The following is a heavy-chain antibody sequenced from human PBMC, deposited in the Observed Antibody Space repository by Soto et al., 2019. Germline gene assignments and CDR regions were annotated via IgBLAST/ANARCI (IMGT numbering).Heavy chain of an antibody. CDR3: ARASGSSYWFDP. Sequence: PSETLSLTCTVSGGSISSGDYYWSWIRQPPGKGLEWIGYIYYSGSTYYNPSLKSRVTISVDTSKNQFSLNLSSVTAADTAMYYCARASGSSYWFDPWGQGTLVTVSS. J-gene: IGHJ5*02. CDR1: GGSISSGDYY. CDR2: IYYSGST. D-gene: IGHD1-26*01. V-gene: IGHV4-30-4*01.